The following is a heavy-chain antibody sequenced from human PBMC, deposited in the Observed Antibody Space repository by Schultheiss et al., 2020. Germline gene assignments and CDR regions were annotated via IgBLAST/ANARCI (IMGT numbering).Heavy chain of an antibody. CDR3: ARGLAYDYGDYDQTKNRKYYFDY. D-gene: IGHD4-17*01. CDR2: IYFSGTT. CDR1: GGSINSGGYY. Sequence: SETLSLTCSVSGGSINSGGYYWTWVRQLPGKGLEWIGYIYFSGTTYYNPSLRSRLNISLETSKSQFSLKLTSVTAADTAMYYCARGLAYDYGDYDQTKNRKYYFDYWGQGTLVTVSS. V-gene: IGHV4-31*03. J-gene: IGHJ4*02.